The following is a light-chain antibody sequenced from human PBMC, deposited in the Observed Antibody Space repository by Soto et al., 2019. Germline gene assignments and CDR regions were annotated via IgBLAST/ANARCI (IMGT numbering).Light chain of an antibody. Sequence: EIVLSQSPDTLSMYPGERATLSCRASQSISGPSLAWYQQKPGQAPRLLMYGASTRLTGVPDRFSGSGAGTDFTLTISRLEPEDFAVYFCQYYDSSLTFGGGTKVEIK. CDR1: QSISGPS. CDR2: GAS. V-gene: IGKV3-20*01. CDR3: QYYDSSLT. J-gene: IGKJ4*01.